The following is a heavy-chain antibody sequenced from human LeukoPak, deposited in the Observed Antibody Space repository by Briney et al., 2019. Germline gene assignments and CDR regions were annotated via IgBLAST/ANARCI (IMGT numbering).Heavy chain of an antibody. J-gene: IGHJ5*02. CDR3: AREGGVWLLEDP. Sequence: PGGSLRLSCAASGFTFSTYGMHWVRQAPGKGLEWVAVIWYDGSNKYYADSVKGRFTISRDTSKNTLYLQMNSLRAEDTAVYYCAREGGVWLLEDPWGQGTLVTVSS. D-gene: IGHD1-1*01. CDR1: GFTFSTYG. CDR2: IWYDGSNK. V-gene: IGHV3-33*01.